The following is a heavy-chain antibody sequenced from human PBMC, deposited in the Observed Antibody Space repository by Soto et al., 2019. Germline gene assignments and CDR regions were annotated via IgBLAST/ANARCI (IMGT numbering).Heavy chain of an antibody. Sequence: SETLSLTCTVSGDSVSSGGAYWSWIRQHPGKGLEWIGYIYYSGSANYTPSLKSRLTISLDTSQNQVSLRLSSVTAADTAVYYCAREDSGDETVKYYYYYMDVWGKGTTVTVSS. V-gene: IGHV4-31*03. CDR2: IYYSGSA. CDR1: GDSVSSGGAY. D-gene: IGHD4-17*01. CDR3: AREDSGDETVKYYYYYMDV. J-gene: IGHJ6*03.